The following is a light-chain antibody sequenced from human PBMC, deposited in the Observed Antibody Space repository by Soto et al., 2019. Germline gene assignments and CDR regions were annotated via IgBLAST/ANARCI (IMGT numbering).Light chain of an antibody. CDR1: QTISGY. V-gene: IGKV1-39*01. Sequence: DIQMTQSPSSLSASVGDRVTITCRASQTISGYLNWYQRKQGEAPNLLIYAASNLQSGVPSRFSGSGSGTDFTLTISSLQPEDYATYYCQQSYTTPWTFGQGTKVEIK. J-gene: IGKJ1*01. CDR2: AAS. CDR3: QQSYTTPWT.